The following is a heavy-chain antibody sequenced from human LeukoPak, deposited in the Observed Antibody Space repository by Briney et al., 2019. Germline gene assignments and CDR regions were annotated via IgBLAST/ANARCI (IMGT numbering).Heavy chain of an antibody. CDR2: VYYSGST. V-gene: IGHV4-39*01. Sequence: GPLRLSCAASGFTFSIFAMSWVRQAPGKGLEWIGSVYYSGSTYYNPSLKSRVTISIDTSKNQFSLKLSSVTAADTAVYYCARRILGGSGWTFDYWGQGTLVTVSS. CDR3: ARRILGGSGWTFDY. CDR1: GFTFSIFA. D-gene: IGHD6-19*01. J-gene: IGHJ4*02.